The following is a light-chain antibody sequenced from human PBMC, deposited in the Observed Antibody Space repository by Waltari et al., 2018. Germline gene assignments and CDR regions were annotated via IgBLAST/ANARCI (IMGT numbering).Light chain of an antibody. CDR3: QVWDKDTAV. CDR1: DIRRKN. CDR2: RDT. J-gene: IGLJ2*01. Sequence: SYEVTQPLSVSVALGQTAKISCSAGDIRRKNVHWYQQRPGQAPLLVIYRDTFRPSGIPQRFSGSYSDNSVILTISGAQVGDEADYYCQVWDKDTAVFGAGTKLTVL. V-gene: IGLV3-9*01.